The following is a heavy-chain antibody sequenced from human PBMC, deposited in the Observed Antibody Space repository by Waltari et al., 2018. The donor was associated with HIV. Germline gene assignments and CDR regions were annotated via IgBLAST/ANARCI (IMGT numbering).Heavy chain of an antibody. CDR2: IIPIFGTA. V-gene: IGHV1-69*06. D-gene: IGHD6-19*01. CDR3: ARTKYSSGWYEGSAGYYFDY. J-gene: IGHJ4*02. Sequence: PGQGLEWMGGIIPIFGTANYAQKFQGRVTITADKSTSTAYMELSSLRSEDTAVYYCARTKYSSGWYEGSAGYYFDYWGQGTLVTVSS.